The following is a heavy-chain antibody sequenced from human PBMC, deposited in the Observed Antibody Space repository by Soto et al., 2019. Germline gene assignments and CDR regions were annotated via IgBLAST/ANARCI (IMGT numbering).Heavy chain of an antibody. J-gene: IGHJ4*02. Sequence: PSETLSLTCAVYGGSFSGYYWSWIRQPPGKGLEWIGEINHSGSTNYNPSLKSRVTISVDTSKNQFSLKLSSVTAADTAVYYCASSFGLYSTFDYWGQGTLVTVSS. D-gene: IGHD3-10*01. V-gene: IGHV4-34*01. CDR1: GGSFSGYY. CDR3: ASSFGLYSTFDY. CDR2: INHSGST.